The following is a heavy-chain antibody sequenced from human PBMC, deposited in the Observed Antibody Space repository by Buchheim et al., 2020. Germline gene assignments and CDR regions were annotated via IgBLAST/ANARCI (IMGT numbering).Heavy chain of an antibody. Sequence: VQLVESGGDLVQPGGSLRLSCVVSGFKFSDYSMNWVRQAPGKGLEWISYIDSSSRTIYYADSVKGRFTVSRDNAKNSLDLQMNSLTNDDAAVYYCAREVPTVISDYWGQGTL. J-gene: IGHJ4*02. CDR1: GFKFSDYS. CDR3: AREVPTVISDY. V-gene: IGHV3-48*02. CDR2: IDSSSRTI. D-gene: IGHD4-17*01.